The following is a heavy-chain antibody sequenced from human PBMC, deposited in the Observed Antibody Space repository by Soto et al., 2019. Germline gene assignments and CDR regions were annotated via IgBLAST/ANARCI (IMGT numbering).Heavy chain of an antibody. CDR1: GGSINSGRFY. V-gene: IGHV4-31*03. J-gene: IGHJ4*02. CDR3: ARTTFYDIFTAYYSLFDY. D-gene: IGHD3-9*01. Sequence: QVQLQESGPGLVKPSQTLTLTCTVSGGSINSGRFYWSWIHQHPGKGLEWIGHISDSGSSYYNPSLESRVTISVDTSKNQFSLKLSAVTAADTAVYFCARTTFYDIFTAYYSLFDYWGQGTMVTVSS. CDR2: ISDSGSS.